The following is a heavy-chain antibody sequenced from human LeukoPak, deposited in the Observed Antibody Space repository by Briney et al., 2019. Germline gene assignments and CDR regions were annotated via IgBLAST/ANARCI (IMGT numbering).Heavy chain of an antibody. CDR2: IYYSGST. CDR3: ARVRHISYSETNWFDP. Sequence: PETLSLTCTVSGGSISSYYWSWIRQPPGKGLEWIGYIYYSGSTNYNPSLKSRVTISVDTSKNQFSLKLSSVTAADTAVYCCARVRHISYSETNWFDPWGQGTLVTVSS. D-gene: IGHD1-26*01. J-gene: IGHJ5*02. V-gene: IGHV4-59*01. CDR1: GGSISSYY.